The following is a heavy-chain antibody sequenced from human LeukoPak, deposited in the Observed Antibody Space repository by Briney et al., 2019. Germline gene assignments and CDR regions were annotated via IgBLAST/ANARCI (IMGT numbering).Heavy chain of an antibody. D-gene: IGHD3-3*01. Sequence: PSETLSLTCTVSGGSISSSSYYWGWIRQPPGTGLEWIGSISSSGSSYYNPSLKSRVTISVDTSKNQFSLTLTSVTAADTAMYYCARQTYYDFWSGYYPVYFDSWGQGTLVTVSS. CDR3: ARQTYYDFWSGYYPVYFDS. J-gene: IGHJ4*02. CDR2: ISSSGSS. CDR1: GGSISSSSYY. V-gene: IGHV4-39*01.